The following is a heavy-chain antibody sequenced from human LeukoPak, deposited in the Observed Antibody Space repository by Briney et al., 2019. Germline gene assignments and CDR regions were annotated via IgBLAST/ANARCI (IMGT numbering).Heavy chain of an antibody. CDR3: AKAVSPYYYYYMDV. J-gene: IGHJ6*03. CDR2: ISGRGASK. V-gene: IGHV3-23*01. Sequence: GGSLRLSCAVSGLTFNNYAMSWVRQAPGKGLEWVSGISGRGASKYYADSVKGRFTISRDNSKNTLYLQMNSLRAEDTAVYYCAKAVSPYYYYYMDVWGKGTTVTVSS. CDR1: GLTFNNYA. D-gene: IGHD3-22*01.